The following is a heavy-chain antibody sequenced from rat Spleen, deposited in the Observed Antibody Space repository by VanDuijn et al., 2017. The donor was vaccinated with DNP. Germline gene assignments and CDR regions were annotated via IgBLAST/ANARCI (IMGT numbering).Heavy chain of an antibody. D-gene: IGHD4-3*01. CDR3: ARWNSGHFDY. CDR2: ISYDGSST. V-gene: IGHV5-7*01. J-gene: IGHJ2*01. CDR1: GFTFSDYN. Sequence: EVQLVGSGGGLVQPGRSLKLSCAASGFTFSDYNMVWVRQAPKKGLEWVATISYDGSSTYYRDSVKCRFTISRNNAKNTLYLQMNSLRSEDMATYYCARWNSGHFDYWGQGVMVPVAS.